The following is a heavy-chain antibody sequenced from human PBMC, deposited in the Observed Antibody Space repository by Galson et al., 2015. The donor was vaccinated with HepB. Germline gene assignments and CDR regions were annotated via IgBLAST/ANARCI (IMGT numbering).Heavy chain of an antibody. CDR1: GYSFTNYG. CDR2: IHGGNGNT. J-gene: IGHJ4*02. D-gene: IGHD3-16*01. Sequence: SVKVSCKASGYSFTNYGIHWVRQAPGQRLEWMGWIHGGNGNTRYSQKFQGRVTITRDTSASSAYMELSRLTSEDTAVYYCAREELGGRFDFWGPGTLVTVSS. CDR3: AREELGGRFDF. V-gene: IGHV1-3*01.